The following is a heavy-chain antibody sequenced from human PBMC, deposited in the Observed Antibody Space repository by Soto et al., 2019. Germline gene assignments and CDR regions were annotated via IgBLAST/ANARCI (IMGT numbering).Heavy chain of an antibody. CDR2: ISGSGGST. D-gene: IGHD3-22*01. J-gene: IGHJ4*02. CDR3: AKDHYYYDSSGYYY. V-gene: IGHV3-23*01. Sequence: GGSLRLSCAASGFTFSSYAMSWVRQAPGKGLEWVSAISGSGGSTYYADSVKGRFTISRDNSKNTLYLQMNSLRAEDTAVYYCAKDHYYYDSSGYYYWGQGTLVTVSS. CDR1: GFTFSSYA.